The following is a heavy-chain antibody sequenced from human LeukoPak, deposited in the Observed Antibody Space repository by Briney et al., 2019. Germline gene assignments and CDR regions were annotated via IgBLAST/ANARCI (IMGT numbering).Heavy chain of an antibody. V-gene: IGHV4-59*08. J-gene: IGHJ3*02. CDR1: GGSIGGDY. CDR3: ARRFAFDI. Sequence: SETLSLTCIVSGGSIGGDYWNWIRQPPGKGLEWIGYIYYSGSTSYNPSLKSRVTISLDTSKNQFSLKLSSVTAADTAVYYCARRFAFDIWGQGTMVTVSS. CDR2: IYYSGST.